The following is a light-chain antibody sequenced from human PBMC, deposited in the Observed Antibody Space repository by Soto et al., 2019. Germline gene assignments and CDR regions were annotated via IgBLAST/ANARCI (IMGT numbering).Light chain of an antibody. J-gene: IGKJ4*01. Sequence: DIRMTQSPSSLSASVGDRVTITCRASQGITNDLGWFQQKPGKAPKRLIYAASTLQSGVPSRFSGSGSGTEFTLTINNLQPEDFATYSCLQYNSYPLTFGGGTTVEIK. V-gene: IGKV1-17*02. CDR2: AAS. CDR3: LQYNSYPLT. CDR1: QGITND.